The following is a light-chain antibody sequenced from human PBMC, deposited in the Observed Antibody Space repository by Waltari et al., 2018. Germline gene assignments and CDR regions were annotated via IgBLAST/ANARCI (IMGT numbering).Light chain of an antibody. J-gene: IGLJ3*02. V-gene: IGLV2-11*01. CDR1: SSAVGAYDY. Sequence: QSVLTQPRSVSGSPGPSVAISCTGTSSAVGAYDYVSWYQQYPGKAPKVMIYGVYKRPSGVPVRFSGSKSGNTASLTISGLQAEDEADYYCCSYANAKWVFGGGTRLTVL. CDR3: CSYANAKWV. CDR2: GVY.